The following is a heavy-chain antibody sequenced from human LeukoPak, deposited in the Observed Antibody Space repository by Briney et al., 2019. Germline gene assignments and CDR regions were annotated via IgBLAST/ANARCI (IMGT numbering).Heavy chain of an antibody. Sequence: SETLSLTCTVSGGSISSYYWSWIRQPPGKGLEWIGYIYYSGSTNCNPSLKSRVTIPVDTSKNQFSLKLSSVTAADTAVYYCASVGVSGSYYYYYYMDVWGKGTTVTVSS. V-gene: IGHV4-59*01. D-gene: IGHD1-26*01. CDR1: GGSISSYY. J-gene: IGHJ6*03. CDR3: ASVGVSGSYYYYYYMDV. CDR2: IYYSGST.